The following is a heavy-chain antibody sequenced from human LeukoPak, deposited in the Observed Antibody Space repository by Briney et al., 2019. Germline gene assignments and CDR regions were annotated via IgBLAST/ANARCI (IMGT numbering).Heavy chain of an antibody. J-gene: IGHJ4*02. V-gene: IGHV1-3*03. CDR1: GYTFTSYA. CDR3: ARVVKYRSGPLTDLLPYYFDY. Sequence: ASVKVSCTASGYTFTSYAMHRVRQAPGQRLEWMGWINAGNGNTKYSQEFQGRVTITRDTSASTAYMELSSLRSEDMAVYYCARVVKYRSGPLTDLLPYYFDYWGQGTLVTVSS. CDR2: INAGNGNT. D-gene: IGHD6-19*01.